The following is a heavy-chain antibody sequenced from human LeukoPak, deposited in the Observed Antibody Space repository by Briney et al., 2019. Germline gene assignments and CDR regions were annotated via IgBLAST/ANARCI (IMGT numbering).Heavy chain of an antibody. CDR1: GYTFTSYD. V-gene: IGHV1-8*02. Sequence: ASVKVSCKASGYTFTSYDINWVRQATGQGLEWMGWMNPNSCNTGYAQKFQGRVTMTRDTSISTAYMELSRLRSDDTAVYYCARVEQWLVNWFDPWGQGTLVTVSS. D-gene: IGHD6-19*01. J-gene: IGHJ5*02. CDR2: MNPNSCNT. CDR3: ARVEQWLVNWFDP.